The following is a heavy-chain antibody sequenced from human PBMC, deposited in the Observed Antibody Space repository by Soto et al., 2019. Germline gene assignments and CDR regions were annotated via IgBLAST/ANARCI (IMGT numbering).Heavy chain of an antibody. V-gene: IGHV1-2*04. J-gene: IGHJ6*02. Sequence: SVKVSCKASGYTFTGYYMHWVRQAPGQGLEWMGWINPNSGGTNYAQKFQGWVTMTRDTSISTAYMELSRLRSDDTAVYYCAREPPAGPYYYYYYGMDVWGQGTTVTVSS. D-gene: IGHD6-19*01. CDR2: INPNSGGT. CDR1: GYTFTGYY. CDR3: AREPPAGPYYYYYYGMDV.